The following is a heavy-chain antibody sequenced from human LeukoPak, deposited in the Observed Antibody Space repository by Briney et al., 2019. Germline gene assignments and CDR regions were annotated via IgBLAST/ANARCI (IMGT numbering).Heavy chain of an antibody. CDR3: ARGVGLTQGGTFDY. J-gene: IGHJ4*02. D-gene: IGHD1-1*01. Sequence: SETLSLTCTVSGGSISSYYWSWIRQPAGKGLEWIGRIYTSGSTTYNPSLKSRVTMSVDTSKSQFSLKLSSVTAADTAVYYCARGVGLTQGGTFDYWGQGTLVTVSS. CDR2: IYTSGST. CDR1: GGSISSYY. V-gene: IGHV4-4*07.